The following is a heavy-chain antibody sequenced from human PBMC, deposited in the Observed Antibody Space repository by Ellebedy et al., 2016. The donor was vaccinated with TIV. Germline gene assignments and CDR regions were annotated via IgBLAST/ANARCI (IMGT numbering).Heavy chain of an antibody. V-gene: IGHV3-15*07. CDR3: TTTHPSTYYYDSSGHIDN. CDR2: IKSQPDGGTT. J-gene: IGHJ4*01. CDR1: GFRFSNVW. Sequence: ESLKISCAASGFRFSNVWMNWVRQAPGKGLEWVGRIKSQPDGGTTDYASAVKGRFTISRDDSKTTLFLQMNSLRSEDTAVYYCTTTHPSTYYYDSSGHIDNWGHGTLVTVSS. D-gene: IGHD3-22*01.